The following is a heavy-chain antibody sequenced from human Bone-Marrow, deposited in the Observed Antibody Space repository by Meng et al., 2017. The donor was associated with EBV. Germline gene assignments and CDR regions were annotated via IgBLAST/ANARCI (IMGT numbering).Heavy chain of an antibody. CDR1: GDTFNKYA. J-gene: IGHJ4*02. CDR2: IIPMFDVV. CDR3: ARVHWTSGSYTAPFDH. D-gene: IGHD1-26*01. Sequence: QVVWVQVGVWVKKPGYSVKVSCKASGDTFNKYAITWVRQAPGQGLELMGGIIPMFDVVNYAQKFQGRVAISADRSTNTANMELSRLRSEDTAMYFCARVHWTSGSYTAPFDHWGPGILVTVSS. V-gene: IGHV1-69*17.